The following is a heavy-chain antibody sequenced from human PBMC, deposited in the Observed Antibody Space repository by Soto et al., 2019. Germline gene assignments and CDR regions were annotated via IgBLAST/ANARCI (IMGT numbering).Heavy chain of an antibody. Sequence: GGSLRLSCAASGFKFSSYSMSWVRQAPGKGLEWVSAISGSGGSTYYADSVKGRFTISRDNSKNTLYLQMNSLRAEDTAVYYCAKGSMVRGVPDPWGQGTLVTVSS. D-gene: IGHD3-10*01. CDR2: ISGSGGST. CDR1: GFKFSSYS. J-gene: IGHJ5*02. CDR3: AKGSMVRGVPDP. V-gene: IGHV3-23*01.